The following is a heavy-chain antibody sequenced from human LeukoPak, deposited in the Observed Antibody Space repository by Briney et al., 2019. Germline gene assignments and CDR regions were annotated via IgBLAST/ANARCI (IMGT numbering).Heavy chain of an antibody. Sequence: AASVKVSCKASGYTFTSYDINWVRQATGQGLEWMGWMNPNSGNTGYAQKFQGRVTMTRNTSISTAYMELRSLRSEDTAVYYCARGVVAATPWYYYYGMDVWGQGTTVTVSS. V-gene: IGHV1-8*01. CDR1: GYTFTSYD. CDR3: ARGVVAATPWYYYYGMDV. J-gene: IGHJ6*02. CDR2: MNPNSGNT. D-gene: IGHD2-15*01.